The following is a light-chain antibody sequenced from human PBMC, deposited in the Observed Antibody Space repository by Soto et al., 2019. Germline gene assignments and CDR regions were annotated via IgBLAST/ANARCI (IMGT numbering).Light chain of an antibody. CDR2: GNS. V-gene: IGLV1-40*01. CDR1: SSNIGAGYD. CDR3: QSYDSSLSGVV. J-gene: IGLJ2*01. Sequence: VLTQPPSVSGAPGQRVTISCTGSSSNIGAGYDVHWYQQLPGTAPKLLIYGNSNRPSGVPDRFSGSKSGTSASLAITGLQAEDEADYYCQSYDSSLSGVVFGGGTKVTVL.